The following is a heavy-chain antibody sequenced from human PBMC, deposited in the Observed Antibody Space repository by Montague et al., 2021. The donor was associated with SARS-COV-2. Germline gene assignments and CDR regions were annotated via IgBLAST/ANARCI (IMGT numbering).Heavy chain of an antibody. Sequence: SETLSLTCTVSGGSISSSSYYWGWVRQPPGKGLEWIGSIYSSGSTYYNPSLKSRATISVDTSKNQFSLKLSSVTAADTAVYYCARFPTSYYYDSKAAPATPDAFDIWGQGTMVTVSS. J-gene: IGHJ3*02. CDR2: IYSSGST. V-gene: IGHV4-39*01. CDR1: GGSISSSSYY. D-gene: IGHD3-22*01. CDR3: ARFPTSYYYDSKAAPATPDAFDI.